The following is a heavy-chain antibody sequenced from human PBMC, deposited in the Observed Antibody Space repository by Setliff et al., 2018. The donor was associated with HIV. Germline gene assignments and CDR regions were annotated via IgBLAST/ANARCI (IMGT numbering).Heavy chain of an antibody. V-gene: IGHV3-33*06. Sequence: GGSLRLSCAASGFTFSSYAMHWVRQAPGKGLEWVALIWYDASKKEYAESVKGRFNILRDDSKKTVDLQMNSLRADDTAVYYCVKDVVKFWSGSGALDFWGPGTLVTVSS. J-gene: IGHJ4*02. CDR1: GFTFSSYA. CDR3: VKDVVKFWSGSGALDF. CDR2: IWYDASKK. D-gene: IGHD3-3*01.